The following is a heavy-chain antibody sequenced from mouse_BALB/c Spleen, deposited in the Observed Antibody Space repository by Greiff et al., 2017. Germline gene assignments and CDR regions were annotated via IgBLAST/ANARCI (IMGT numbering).Heavy chain of an antibody. V-gene: IGHV5-4*02. D-gene: IGHD1-1*01. J-gene: IGHJ4*01. CDR1: GFTFSDYY. CDR3: AREGGITTVVERAMDY. CDR2: ISDGGSYT. Sequence: EVQVVESGGGLVKPGGSLKLSCAASGFTFSDYYMYWVRQTPEKRLEWVATISDGGSYTYYPDSVKGRFTISRDNAKNNLYLQMSSLKSEDTAMYYCAREGGITTVVERAMDYWGQVTSVTVSS.